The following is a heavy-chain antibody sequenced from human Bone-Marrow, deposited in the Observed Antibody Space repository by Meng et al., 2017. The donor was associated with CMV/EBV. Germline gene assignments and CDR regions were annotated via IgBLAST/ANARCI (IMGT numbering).Heavy chain of an antibody. Sequence: GSLRLSCAVSGGSISSSNWWSWVRQPPGKGLEWIGEIYHSGSTNYNPSLKSRVTISVDKSKNQFSLKLSSVTAADTAVYYYARGCGGSCYYYYGMDVWGQGTTVTVSS. V-gene: IGHV4-4*02. CDR2: IYHSGST. CDR1: GGSISSSNW. CDR3: ARGCGGSCYYYYGMDV. J-gene: IGHJ6*02. D-gene: IGHD2-15*01.